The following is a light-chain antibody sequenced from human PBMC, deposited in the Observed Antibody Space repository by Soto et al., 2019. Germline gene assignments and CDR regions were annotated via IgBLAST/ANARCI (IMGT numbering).Light chain of an antibody. V-gene: IGKV3-20*01. CDR3: HQYGSFPVT. J-gene: IGKJ1*01. CDR2: GAS. Sequence: EIVLTQSPGSLSLSPGERATLSCRASQSISNSYLAWIQQKPGQAPRLLIYGASSRATGIPDRFSGSGSGTDLTLTISRLEPEDFAVYYCHQYGSFPVTFGQGTKVEIK. CDR1: QSISNSY.